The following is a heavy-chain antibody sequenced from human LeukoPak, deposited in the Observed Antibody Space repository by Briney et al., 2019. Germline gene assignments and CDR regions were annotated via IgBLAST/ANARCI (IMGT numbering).Heavy chain of an antibody. CDR3: ARPPTQDYDSSGYPDN. J-gene: IGHJ4*02. V-gene: IGHV3-7*01. CDR1: GFTFSSYW. CDR2: IKQDGSEK. D-gene: IGHD3-22*01. Sequence: PGGSLRLSCAASGFTFSSYWMSWVRQAPGKGLEWVANIKQDGSEKYYVDSVKGRFTISRDNAKNLLYLQMNSLRAEDTAVYYCARPPTQDYDSSGYPDNWGQGTLVTVSS.